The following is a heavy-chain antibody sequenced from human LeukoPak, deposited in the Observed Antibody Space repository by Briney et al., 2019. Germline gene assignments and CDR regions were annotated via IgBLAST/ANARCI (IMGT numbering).Heavy chain of an antibody. V-gene: IGHV4-4*09. Sequence: SETLSLTCTVSGGSISSYYWSWIRQPPGKGLEWIGYIYTSGSTNYNPSLKSRVTISVDTSKNQFSLKLSSVTAADTAVYYCARGRGIQLWLRGIARGFDIRGQGTMVTVSS. D-gene: IGHD5-18*01. J-gene: IGHJ3*02. CDR3: ARGRGIQLWLRGIARGFDI. CDR1: GGSISSYY. CDR2: IYTSGST.